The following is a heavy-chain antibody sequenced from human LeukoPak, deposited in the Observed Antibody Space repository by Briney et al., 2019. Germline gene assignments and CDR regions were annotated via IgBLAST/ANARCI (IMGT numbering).Heavy chain of an antibody. V-gene: IGHV3-74*03. CDR3: ARDEKSGESSEIDY. Sequence: PGGSLRLSCAASGFTFSNYWVHWVRQAPGKGLVWVSRINRDGSTTKYADSVKGRFTVPRDNAKNTLNLQMNSLRAEDTAVYYCARDEKSGESSEIDYWGQGTLVTVSS. CDR1: GFTFSNYW. J-gene: IGHJ4*02. D-gene: IGHD3-10*01. CDR2: INRDGSTT.